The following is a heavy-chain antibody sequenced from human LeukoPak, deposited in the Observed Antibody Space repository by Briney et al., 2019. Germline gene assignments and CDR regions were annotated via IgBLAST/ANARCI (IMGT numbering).Heavy chain of an antibody. J-gene: IGHJ1*01. CDR3: AQAPGGSSC. Sequence: ASVKVSCTTSAYTFTGNFIHWVRQAPGQGLEWMGWINPNNGATNYAQMFQGRVTMTRDTSISTAYMELTRLTSDDTAVYYCAQAPGGSSCWGQGTLVTVSS. CDR1: AYTFTGNF. V-gene: IGHV1-2*02. CDR2: INPNNGAT. D-gene: IGHD2-15*01.